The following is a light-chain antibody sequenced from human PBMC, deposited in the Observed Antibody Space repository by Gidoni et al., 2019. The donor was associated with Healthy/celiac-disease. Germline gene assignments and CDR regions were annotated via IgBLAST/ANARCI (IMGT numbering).Light chain of an antibody. Sequence: SYVLTQPPSVSLAPGQTARITCGGNNIGSKSVHGYRQKPGQAPVLVVYDDSDRPSGIPERFSGSNSGNTATLTISRVEAGDEADYYCQVWDSSSDHPYVFGTGTKVTVL. CDR2: DDS. CDR3: QVWDSSSDHPYV. CDR1: NIGSKS. V-gene: IGLV3-21*02. J-gene: IGLJ1*01.